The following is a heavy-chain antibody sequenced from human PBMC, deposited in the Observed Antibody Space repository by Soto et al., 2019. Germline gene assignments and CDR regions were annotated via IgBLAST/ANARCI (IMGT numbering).Heavy chain of an antibody. V-gene: IGHV3-33*01. CDR2: IWYDGINK. CDR3: ARGVVVARYSYYGMDV. Sequence: QVQLVESGGGVVQPGRSLRLSCAASRFTFSSYGMHWVRQAPGKGLEWVAVIWYDGINKYYADSVKGRFTISRDNSKNTLYLQMNSLRADDTAVYYCARGVVVARYSYYGMDVWGQGTMVTVSS. CDR1: RFTFSSYG. J-gene: IGHJ6*02. D-gene: IGHD2-15*01.